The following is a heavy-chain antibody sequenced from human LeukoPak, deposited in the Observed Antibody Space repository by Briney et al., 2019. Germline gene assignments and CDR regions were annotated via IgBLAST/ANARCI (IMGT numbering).Heavy chain of an antibody. CDR1: GDSVSSNIAA. Sequence: SQTLSLTCAISGDSVSSNIAAWNWIRQSPSRGLEWLGRTYYRFKWYSDYAVSVKSRISINADTSKNHFSLQLTSVTPEDTAVYYCARDYYDSSGLDSWGQGTLVTVSS. CDR2: TYYRFKWYS. D-gene: IGHD3-22*01. V-gene: IGHV6-1*01. CDR3: ARDYYDSSGLDS. J-gene: IGHJ4*02.